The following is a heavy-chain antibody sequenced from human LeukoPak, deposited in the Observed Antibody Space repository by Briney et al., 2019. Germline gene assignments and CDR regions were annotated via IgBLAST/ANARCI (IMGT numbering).Heavy chain of an antibody. J-gene: IGHJ5*02. CDR2: IYYSGST. CDR3: ARLTKWELLHP. V-gene: IGHV4-39*01. D-gene: IGHD1-26*01. CDR1: GGSISSSSYY. Sequence: SETLSLTCTVSGGSISSSSYYWGWIRQPPGKGLEWIGSIYYSGSTYYNPSLKSRVTISVDTSKNQFSLKLSSVTAADTAVYYCARLTKWELLHPWGQGTLVTVSS.